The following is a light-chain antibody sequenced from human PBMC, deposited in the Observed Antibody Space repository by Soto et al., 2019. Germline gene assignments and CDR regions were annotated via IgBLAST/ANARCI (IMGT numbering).Light chain of an antibody. J-gene: IGKJ3*01. CDR3: QQSSRTPFT. Sequence: DIQLTQSPSSLSASAGDRVTITCRSSDNINKDLNWYQQKVGRAPALLIYRTSDFQSGVPSRFSGRGSGTDFTLTISGLQPEDVATYYCQQSSRTPFTFGQGTKVDIK. CDR2: RTS. V-gene: IGKV1-39*01. CDR1: DNINKD.